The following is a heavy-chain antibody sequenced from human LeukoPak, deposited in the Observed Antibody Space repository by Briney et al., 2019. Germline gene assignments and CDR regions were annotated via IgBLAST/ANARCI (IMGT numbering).Heavy chain of an antibody. V-gene: IGHV3-33*01. Sequence: GRSLRLSCAASGFAFSSYGMHWVRQAPGKGLEWVAVIWYDGSNKYYADSVKGRFTISRDNSKNTLYLQMNSLRAEDTAVYYCARGGDPIVGATQPFDYWGQGTLVTVSS. CDR1: GFAFSSYG. CDR3: ARGGDPIVGATQPFDY. J-gene: IGHJ4*02. D-gene: IGHD1-26*01. CDR2: IWYDGSNK.